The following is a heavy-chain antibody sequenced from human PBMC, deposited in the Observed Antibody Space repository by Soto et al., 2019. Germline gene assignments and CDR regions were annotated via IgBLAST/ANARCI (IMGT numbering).Heavy chain of an antibody. D-gene: IGHD3-10*01. CDR1: GFTFSSYS. CDR2: ISSSSSYI. V-gene: IGHV3-21*01. CDR3: AIDGWFGELYYGMDV. J-gene: IGHJ6*02. Sequence: EVQLVESGGGLVKPGGSLRLSCAASGFTFSSYSMNWVRQAPGKGLEWVSSISSSSSYIYYADSVKGRFTISRDNAKNSLYLQMNSLRAEDTAVYYCAIDGWFGELYYGMDVWGQGTTVTVSS.